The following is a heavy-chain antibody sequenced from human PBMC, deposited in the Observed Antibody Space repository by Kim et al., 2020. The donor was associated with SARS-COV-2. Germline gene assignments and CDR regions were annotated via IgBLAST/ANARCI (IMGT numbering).Heavy chain of an antibody. CDR1: GFTFSSYS. D-gene: IGHD2-2*02. J-gene: IGHJ4*02. CDR2: ISSSSSTI. Sequence: GGSLRLSCAASGFTFSSYSMNWVRQAPGKGLEWVSYISSSSSTIYYADSVKGRFTISRDNAKNSLYLQMNSLRDEDTAVYYCARELGRYCSSTSCYTPYYWGQGTLVTVSS. CDR3: ARELGRYCSSTSCYTPYY. V-gene: IGHV3-48*02.